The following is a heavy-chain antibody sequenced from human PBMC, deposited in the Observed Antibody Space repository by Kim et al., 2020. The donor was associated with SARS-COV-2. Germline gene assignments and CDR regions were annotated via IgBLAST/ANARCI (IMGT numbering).Heavy chain of an antibody. CDR3: ARDCYGYRTVSFDY. CDR2: IYSGGST. V-gene: IGHV3-53*01. Sequence: GGSLRLSCAASGFTVSSNYMSWVRQAPGKGLEWVAVIYSGGSTYYADSVKGRFTISRDNTKNTLYLQMNRLRAEDTAVYYCARDCYGYRTVSFDYWGQGTLVTVSS. CDR1: GFTVSSNY. J-gene: IGHJ4*02. D-gene: IGHD5-18*01.